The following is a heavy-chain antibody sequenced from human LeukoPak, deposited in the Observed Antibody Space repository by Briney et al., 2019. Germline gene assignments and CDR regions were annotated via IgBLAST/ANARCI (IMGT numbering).Heavy chain of an antibody. Sequence: PSETLSLTCAVYGGSFSGYYWSWIRQPPGKELEWIGEINHSGSTNYNPSLKSRVTISVDTSKHQFSLRLSSVTAADTAVYYCARWGNCSSTSCYGGYYYGMDVWGQGTTVTVSS. CDR3: ARWGNCSSTSCYGGYYYGMDV. V-gene: IGHV4-34*01. D-gene: IGHD2-2*01. J-gene: IGHJ6*02. CDR2: INHSGST. CDR1: GGSFSGYY.